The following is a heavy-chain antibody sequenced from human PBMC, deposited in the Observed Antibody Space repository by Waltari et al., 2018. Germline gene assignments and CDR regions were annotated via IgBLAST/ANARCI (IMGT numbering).Heavy chain of an antibody. V-gene: IGHV4-38-2*01. D-gene: IGHD3-10*01. CDR3: ASLLSDYYGSGTIDY. J-gene: IGHJ4*02. CDR2: IYHSGST. Sequence: QVQLQESGPGLVKPSETLSLTCAVSGYSISSGYYWGWIRQPPGKGLDWIGSIYHSGSTYYNPSLKSRVTISVDTSKNQFSLKLSSVTAADTAVYYCASLLSDYYGSGTIDYWGQGTLVTVSS. CDR1: GYSISSGYY.